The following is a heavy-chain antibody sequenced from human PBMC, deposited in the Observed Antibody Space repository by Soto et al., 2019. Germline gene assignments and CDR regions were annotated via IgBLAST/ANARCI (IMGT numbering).Heavy chain of an antibody. Sequence: QITLKESGPTLVKPTQTLTLTCTLSGFSLSTSGVGVGWIRQPPGKALEWLALIYWDDDKRYSPSLKSRLTITKDTSKNQVVLIMTNMDPVDTATYYCAHSLAGARSDAFDIWGQGTMVTVSS. D-gene: IGHD3-10*01. CDR3: AHSLAGARSDAFDI. V-gene: IGHV2-5*02. CDR2: IYWDDDK. CDR1: GFSLSTSGVG. J-gene: IGHJ3*02.